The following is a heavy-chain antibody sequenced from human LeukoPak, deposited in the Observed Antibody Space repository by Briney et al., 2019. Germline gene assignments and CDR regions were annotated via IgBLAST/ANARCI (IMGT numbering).Heavy chain of an antibody. D-gene: IGHD3-22*01. CDR1: GYTFTGYC. J-gene: IGHJ4*02. CDR3: ARLRDDSSGYYLIDY. CDR2: INPNSGGT. Sequence: ASVKVSCKASGYTFTGYCMHWVRQAPGQGLEWMGWINPNSGGTNYAQKFQGRVTMTRDTSISTAYMELSRLRSDDTAVYYCARLRDDSSGYYLIDYWGQGTLVTVSS. V-gene: IGHV1-2*02.